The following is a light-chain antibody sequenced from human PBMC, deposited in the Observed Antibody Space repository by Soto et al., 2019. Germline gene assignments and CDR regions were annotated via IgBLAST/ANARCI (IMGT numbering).Light chain of an antibody. V-gene: IGKV1-5*01. Sequence: DIPMTQSPSTLSASVGDRVTITCRASQSVNGWLAWYQQKPGKAPKLLIYAASNLESGVPSRFSGSGSGTEFALTISSLQHDDSATYYCQRYNSTPWTFGQGTKVEVK. CDR1: QSVNGW. CDR3: QRYNSTPWT. CDR2: AAS. J-gene: IGKJ1*01.